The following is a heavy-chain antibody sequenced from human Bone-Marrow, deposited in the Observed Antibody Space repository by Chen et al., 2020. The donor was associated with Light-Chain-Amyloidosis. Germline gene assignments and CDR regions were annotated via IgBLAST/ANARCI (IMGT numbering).Heavy chain of an antibody. Sequence: QVQLVQSGAELRKPGASVKVSCKASGYTFTGYYIHWVRQAPGQGLEWVGWVNPNNGGINYAQKFQDRVSMTRHTTVSTVYMELSRLTSDDTAVYFCARDMSPGIAVSGPYGMDVWGQGTTVTVSS. CDR1: GYTFTGYY. V-gene: IGHV1-2*02. CDR2: VNPNNGGI. CDR3: ARDMSPGIAVSGPYGMDV. D-gene: IGHD6-19*01. J-gene: IGHJ6*02.